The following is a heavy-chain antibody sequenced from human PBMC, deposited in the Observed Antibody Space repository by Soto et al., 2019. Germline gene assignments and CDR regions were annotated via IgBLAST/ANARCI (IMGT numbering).Heavy chain of an antibody. CDR2: IYYSGST. CDR3: ASIHGDYAGVY. V-gene: IGHV4-31*03. Sequence: QVQLQESGPGLVKPSQTLSLTCTVSGGSISSGAYYWSWIRQHHPGKGLEWIGYIYYSGSTYYNPSLKSRVTISEDTSKNQFSLKLSSVTAADTAVYYCASIHGDYAGVYWGQGTLVNVSS. CDR1: GGSISSGAYY. J-gene: IGHJ4*02. D-gene: IGHD4-17*01.